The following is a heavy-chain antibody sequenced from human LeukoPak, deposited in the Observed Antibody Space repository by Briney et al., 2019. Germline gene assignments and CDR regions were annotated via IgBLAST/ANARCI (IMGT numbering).Heavy chain of an antibody. CDR2: IYTSGST. J-gene: IGHJ4*02. V-gene: IGHV4-4*07. CDR3: ARLSYYDSSGYSERFDY. CDR1: GGXITNYY. D-gene: IGHD3-22*01. Sequence: SETLSLTCTVSGGXITNYYWGWIRHPAGKGLEWIGRIYTSGSTSYNPSLKSRVTMSIDTSNNQFSLKLSSVTAADTAVYYCARLSYYDSSGYSERFDYWGQGTLVTVSS.